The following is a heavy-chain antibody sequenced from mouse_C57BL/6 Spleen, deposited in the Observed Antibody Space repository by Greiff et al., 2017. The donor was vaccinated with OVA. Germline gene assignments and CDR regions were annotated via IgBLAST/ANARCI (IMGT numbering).Heavy chain of an antibody. CDR2: IDPEDGET. CDR1: GFNIKDYY. Sequence: VQLQQSGAELVKPGASVKLSCTASGFNIKDYYMHWVKQRTEQGLEWIGRIDPEDGETKYAPKFQGKATITADTASNTAYLQLSRLTSEDTAVDYCASGYSSYALFAYWGQGTLVTVSA. CDR3: ASGYSSYALFAY. V-gene: IGHV14-2*01. J-gene: IGHJ3*01. D-gene: IGHD1-1*01.